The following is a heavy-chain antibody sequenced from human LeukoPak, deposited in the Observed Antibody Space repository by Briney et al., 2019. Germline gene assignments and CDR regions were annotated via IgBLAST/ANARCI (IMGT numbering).Heavy chain of an antibody. Sequence: GASVKVSCKASGYTLTGYYMHWVRQAAGQGLEWMGRINPNSGGTNYAQKFQGRVTMTRDTSISTAYMELSRLRSDDTAVYYCARDLVTRIDVYYFDYWGQGTLVTVSS. V-gene: IGHV1-2*06. D-gene: IGHD3-22*01. J-gene: IGHJ4*02. CDR2: INPNSGGT. CDR3: ARDLVTRIDVYYFDY. CDR1: GYTLTGYY.